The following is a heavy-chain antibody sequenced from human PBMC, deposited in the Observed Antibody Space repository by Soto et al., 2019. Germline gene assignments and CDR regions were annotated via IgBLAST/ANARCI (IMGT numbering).Heavy chain of an antibody. CDR3: ASSSGSYSNAFDY. CDR2: INPSGGST. CDR1: RYTFTFYS. D-gene: IGHD3-10*01. Sequence: ASVKVSCKASRYTFTFYSMHWVRQAPGQGLEWMGIINPSGGSTSSAQKFQGRVTMTRDTSTSTVYMELSSLRSEDSAVYYCASSSGSYSNAFDYWGQGTLVTVSS. V-gene: IGHV1-46*03. J-gene: IGHJ4*02.